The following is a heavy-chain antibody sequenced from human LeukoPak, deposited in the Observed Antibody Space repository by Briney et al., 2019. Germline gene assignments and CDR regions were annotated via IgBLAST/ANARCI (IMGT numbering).Heavy chain of an antibody. CDR3: ARLFSRGWPYYYGLGA. J-gene: IGHJ6*02. CDR1: GGSIDSSGSY. Sequence: SETLSLTCTVSGGSIDSSGSYWGWIRQPPGKGLEWIGCVYYGGDAYYNPSLKSRVTISADLSKNQFSLSLISVTAADTALYYCARLFSRGWPYYYGLGAWGQGTTATVSS. D-gene: IGHD6-19*01. V-gene: IGHV4-39*01. CDR2: VYYGGDA.